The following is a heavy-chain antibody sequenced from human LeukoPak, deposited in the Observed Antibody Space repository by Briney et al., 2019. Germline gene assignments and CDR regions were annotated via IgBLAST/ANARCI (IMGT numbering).Heavy chain of an antibody. CDR2: MNPNSGNT. CDR3: ARMTTGIGDDY. CDR1: GYTFTSYD. V-gene: IGHV1-8*01. J-gene: IGHJ4*02. Sequence: ASVKVSCKASGYTFTSYDVNWVRQAPGQGLEWMGWMNPNSGNTDYAQKFQGRVTKTRNTSISTAYMEPSSLRSEDTAVYYCARMTTGIGDDYWGQGTLVTLSS. D-gene: IGHD4-17*01.